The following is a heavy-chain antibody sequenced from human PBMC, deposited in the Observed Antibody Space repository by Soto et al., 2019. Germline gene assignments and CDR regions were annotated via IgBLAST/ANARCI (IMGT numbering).Heavy chain of an antibody. Sequence: GESLKISCKGSGYSFTSYWISWVRQMPGKGLEWMGRIDPSDSYTNYSPSFQGHVTISADKSISTAYLQWSSLKASDTAMYYCARHGTGIAAAGPADFLDYWGQGTLLTVSS. D-gene: IGHD6-13*01. CDR2: IDPSDSYT. V-gene: IGHV5-10-1*01. CDR3: ARHGTGIAAAGPADFLDY. CDR1: GYSFTSYW. J-gene: IGHJ4*02.